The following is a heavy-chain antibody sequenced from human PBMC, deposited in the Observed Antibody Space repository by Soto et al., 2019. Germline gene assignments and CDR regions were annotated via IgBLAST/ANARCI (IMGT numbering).Heavy chain of an antibody. V-gene: IGHV3-23*01. CDR3: AKDLRAGSGYDFDY. D-gene: IGHD5-12*01. CDR1: GFTFTSYS. Sequence: EVQLLQSGGGLVQPGGSLRLSCAASGFTFTSYSMTWVRQTPGKGLEWVAAVNPGGYSTYYADCVKGRFTISRDNSNKTLYLQMNSLRAEDTAVYYCAKDLRAGSGYDFDYRDQGTLVTVSS. J-gene: IGHJ4*02. CDR2: VNPGGYST.